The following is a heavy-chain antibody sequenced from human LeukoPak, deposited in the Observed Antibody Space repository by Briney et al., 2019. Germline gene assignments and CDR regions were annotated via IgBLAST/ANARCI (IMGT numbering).Heavy chain of an antibody. CDR2: IRSKANSYAT. V-gene: IGHV3-73*01. D-gene: IGHD3-22*01. CDR3: TSQIVGGDANY. CDR1: GFTFSGST. J-gene: IGHJ4*02. Sequence: PGGSLRLSRAASGFTFSGSTMHWVRQASGRGLEWVGSIRSKANSYATAYTASVKGRFTISRDDSKNTAYLQMNSLKTEDTAVYYCTSQIVGGDANYWGQGTLVTVSS.